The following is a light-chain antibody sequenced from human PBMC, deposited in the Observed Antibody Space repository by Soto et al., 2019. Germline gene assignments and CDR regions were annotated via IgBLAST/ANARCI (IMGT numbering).Light chain of an antibody. CDR2: VNNDGSH. Sequence: QPVLTQSPSTSASLGASVNLTCTLTSGHTTYAITWHQQQPEKGPRYLMRVNNDGSHSKGDGIPDRFSGSSSGAERYLTISNLQSEEEADYYCQNWGTGGHWVFGEGTKLTVL. CDR1: SGHTTYA. CDR3: QNWGTGGHWV. V-gene: IGLV4-69*02. J-gene: IGLJ3*02.